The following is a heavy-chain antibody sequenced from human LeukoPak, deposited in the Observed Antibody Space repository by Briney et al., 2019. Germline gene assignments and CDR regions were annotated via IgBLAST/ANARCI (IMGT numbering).Heavy chain of an antibody. CDR3: ARDAAAAGTGEFDY. Sequence: GGSLRLSCAASGFTFSSYAMHWVRQAPGKGLEWVAVISYDGSNKYYADSVKGRFTISRDNTKNTLYLQMNSLRAEDTAVYYCARDAAAAGTGEFDYWGQGTLVTVSS. CDR2: ISYDGSNK. D-gene: IGHD6-13*01. J-gene: IGHJ4*02. V-gene: IGHV3-30*04. CDR1: GFTFSSYA.